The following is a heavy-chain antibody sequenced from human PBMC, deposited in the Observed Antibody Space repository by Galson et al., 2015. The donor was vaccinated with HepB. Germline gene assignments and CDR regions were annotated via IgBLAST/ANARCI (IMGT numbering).Heavy chain of an antibody. CDR3: ASGAVGYCSGGSCYPYYFDY. J-gene: IGHJ4*02. V-gene: IGHV5-51*01. Sequence: QSGAEVKKPGESLKISCKGSGYSFTSYWIGWVRQMPGKGLEWMGIIYPGDSDTRYSPSFQGQVTISADKSISTAYLQWSSLKASDTAMYYCASGAVGYCSGGSCYPYYFDYWGQGTLVTVSS. CDR2: IYPGDSDT. D-gene: IGHD2-15*01. CDR1: GYSFTSYW.